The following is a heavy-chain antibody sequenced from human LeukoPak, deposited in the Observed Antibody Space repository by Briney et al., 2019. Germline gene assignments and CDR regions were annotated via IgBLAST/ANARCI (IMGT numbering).Heavy chain of an antibody. V-gene: IGHV5-51*01. D-gene: IGHD3-3*01. CDR3: ARQNDFRLDY. CDR1: GSTFSSYW. J-gene: IGHJ4*02. CDR2: IYPGDSDT. Sequence: GASLKISCKGSGSTFSSYWVGWVRQMPGKGLEWMGIIYPGDSDTRYSPSLQGQVTISVDTSIGTAYLQWSSLKASDTAIYYCARQNDFRLDYWGQGTLVTVSS.